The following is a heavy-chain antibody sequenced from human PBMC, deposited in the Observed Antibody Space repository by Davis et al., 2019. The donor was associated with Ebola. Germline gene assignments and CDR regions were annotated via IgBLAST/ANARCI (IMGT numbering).Heavy chain of an antibody. J-gene: IGHJ5*02. D-gene: IGHD2-15*01. CDR1: GGTFGSSG. CDR2: IIPVFGVA. V-gene: IGHV1-69*10. CDR3: ARTVAAPNWFDP. Sequence: AASVKVSCKASGGTFGSSGFSWVRQAPGQGLEWMGGIIPVFGVADYAQKFQGRVTMTTDTSTSTAYMELRSLRSDDTAVYYCARTVAAPNWFDPWGQGTLVTVSS.